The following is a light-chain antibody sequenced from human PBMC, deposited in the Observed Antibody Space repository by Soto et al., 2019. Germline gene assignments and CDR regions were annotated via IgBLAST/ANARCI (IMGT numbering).Light chain of an antibody. Sequence: IQMTQSPSTLSASVGDRVTTTCRASQDIRKDLAWYQQKPGKAPQILIYGASTLQTGVASRFSGSGSATDFTLTISSLQPEDSAAYYCLQDYNYPFTFGQGTKVDIK. CDR3: LQDYNYPFT. V-gene: IGKV1-6*01. CDR2: GAS. CDR1: QDIRKD. J-gene: IGKJ2*01.